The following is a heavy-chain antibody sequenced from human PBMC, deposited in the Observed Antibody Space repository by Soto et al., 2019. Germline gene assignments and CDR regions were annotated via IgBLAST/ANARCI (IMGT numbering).Heavy chain of an antibody. Sequence: QVQLVESGGGVVQPGRSLRLSCAASGFTFSSYAMHWVRQAPGKGLEWVAVISYDGSNKYYADSVKGRFTISRDNSKNTLYLQMNSLRAEATAVYYCARGYSSSSGVFDPWGQGTLVTVSS. J-gene: IGHJ5*02. CDR1: GFTFSSYA. D-gene: IGHD6-13*01. CDR3: ARGYSSSSGVFDP. V-gene: IGHV3-30-3*01. CDR2: ISYDGSNK.